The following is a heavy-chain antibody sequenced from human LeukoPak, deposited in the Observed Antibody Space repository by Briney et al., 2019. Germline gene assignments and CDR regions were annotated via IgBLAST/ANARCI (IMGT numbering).Heavy chain of an antibody. V-gene: IGHV3-7*01. J-gene: IGHJ4*02. Sequence: GGSLRLSCTASGTTFTSAWMSWVRQAPGKGLEWVATIRSDASYKHYVDSVRGRLTISRDNAKNSLYLEMSALRVEDTAVYYCADLGYTDCGLGTLVTVSS. CDR2: IRSDASYK. D-gene: IGHD5-18*01. CDR1: GTTFTSAW. CDR3: ADLGYTD.